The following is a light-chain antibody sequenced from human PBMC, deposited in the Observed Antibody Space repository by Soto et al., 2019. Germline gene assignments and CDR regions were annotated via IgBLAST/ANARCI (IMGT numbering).Light chain of an antibody. Sequence: QSVLTQPPSASGTPGQSVTISCSGSSSNIGSNTVDWYQQLPGTAPKLLIYSSNQRPSGVPDRFSGSKSGTSASLAISGLLSDDEAGYFCAAWDDSLNGLYVFGTGTKGTVL. CDR1: SSNIGSNT. CDR3: AAWDDSLNGLYV. J-gene: IGLJ1*01. V-gene: IGLV1-44*01. CDR2: SSN.